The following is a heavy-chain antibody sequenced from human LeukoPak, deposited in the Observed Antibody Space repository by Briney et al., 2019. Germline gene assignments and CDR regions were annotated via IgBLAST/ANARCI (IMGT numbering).Heavy chain of an antibody. J-gene: IGHJ4*02. V-gene: IGHV3-66*01. CDR1: GFNVSSNY. CDR2: IFSGGST. Sequence: GGSLRLSCAASGFNVSSNYMSWVRQAPGKGLEWVSVIFSGGSTYYVDSVKGRFTTSRDNSKNTLSLQMNSLRGEDTAVYYCARDLYYYDSSGYYRGLDYWGQGTLVTVSS. CDR3: ARDLYYYDSSGYYRGLDY. D-gene: IGHD3-22*01.